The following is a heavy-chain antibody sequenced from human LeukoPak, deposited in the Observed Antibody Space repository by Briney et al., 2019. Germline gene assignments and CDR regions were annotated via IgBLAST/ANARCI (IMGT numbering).Heavy chain of an antibody. CDR1: GYTFTDYY. Sequence: ASVKVSCKASGYTFTDYYIHWVRQAPGQGLEWMGWVNPSSGGTRYLQNFQGRVTMTRDTSISTAYMELSRLTSDDTAVYYCARKSQGALHYRGEGALVTVSS. CDR2: VNPSSGGT. D-gene: IGHD3-16*01. V-gene: IGHV1-2*02. J-gene: IGHJ4*02. CDR3: ARKSQGALHY.